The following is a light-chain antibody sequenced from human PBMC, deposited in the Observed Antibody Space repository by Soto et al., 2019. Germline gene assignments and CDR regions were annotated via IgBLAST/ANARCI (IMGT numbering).Light chain of an antibody. CDR3: QQYNNWPQT. Sequence: IVLTQSPGTLSLSPGERATLSCRASQSVTTQLAWYQQKPGQAPRLIIHGASSRATGIPARFSGSGSGTDFTLTISGLQSEDFAVYYCQQYNNWPQTFGQGTKVDIK. V-gene: IGKV3-15*01. J-gene: IGKJ1*01. CDR2: GAS. CDR1: QSVTTQ.